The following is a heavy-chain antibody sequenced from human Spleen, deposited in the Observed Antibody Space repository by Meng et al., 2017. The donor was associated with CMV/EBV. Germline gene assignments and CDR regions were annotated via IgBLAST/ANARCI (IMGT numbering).Heavy chain of an antibody. Sequence: GGSLRLSCAASGFTFRSFAMNWVRQAPGKGLEWVSYIRSSGSTKYYADSVKGRFIVSRDNARNSLYLQMNSLRAEDTAVYYCARRRDYYDYWGQGTLVTVSS. J-gene: IGHJ4*02. CDR2: IRSSGSTK. CDR1: GFTFRSFA. V-gene: IGHV3-48*04. CDR3: ARRRDYYDY.